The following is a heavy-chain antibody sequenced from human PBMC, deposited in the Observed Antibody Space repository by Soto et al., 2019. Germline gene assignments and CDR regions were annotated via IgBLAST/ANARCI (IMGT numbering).Heavy chain of an antibody. J-gene: IGHJ3*02. CDR1: GGSISSGGYY. CDR3: ARRRWFGDAFDI. D-gene: IGHD3-10*01. V-gene: IGHV4-31*03. Sequence: SETLSLTCTVSGGSISSGGYYWSWIRQHPGKGLEWIGYIYYSGSTYYNPSLKSRVTISVDTSKNQFSLKLSSVTAADTAVYYCARRRWFGDAFDIWGQGTMVTVSS. CDR2: IYYSGST.